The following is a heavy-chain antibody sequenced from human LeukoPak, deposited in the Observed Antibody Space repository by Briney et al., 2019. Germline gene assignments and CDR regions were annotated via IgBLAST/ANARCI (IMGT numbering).Heavy chain of an antibody. Sequence: GGSLRLSWAASGFTFSSYEMNWVRQAPGKGLEWVSYINSGGNIIYHADSVKGRFTISRDNAKNSLYLQMNSLRAEDTAIYYCARRGGFTYGMDVWGKGTTVTVSS. CDR1: GFTFSSYE. D-gene: IGHD2-15*01. CDR2: INSGGNII. CDR3: ARRGGFTYGMDV. J-gene: IGHJ6*04. V-gene: IGHV3-48*03.